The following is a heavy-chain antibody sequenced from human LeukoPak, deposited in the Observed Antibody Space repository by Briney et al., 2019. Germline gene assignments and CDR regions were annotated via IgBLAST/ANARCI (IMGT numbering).Heavy chain of an antibody. V-gene: IGHV1-2*06. CDR1: GYTFTGYY. CDR3: ARETKLEWLLIFDY. D-gene: IGHD3-3*01. CDR2: INPNSGGT. Sequence: ASVKVSYKASGYTFTGYYMHWVRQAPGQGLEWMGRINPNSGGTNYAQKFQGRVTMTRDTSISTAYMELSRLRSDDTAVYYCARETKLEWLLIFDYWGQGTLVTVSS. J-gene: IGHJ4*02.